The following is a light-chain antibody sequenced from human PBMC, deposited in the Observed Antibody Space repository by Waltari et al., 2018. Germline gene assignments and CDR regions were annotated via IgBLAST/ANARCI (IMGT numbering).Light chain of an antibody. J-gene: IGLJ2*01. CDR1: QIGTQS. Sequence: SYVVTQPPSVSVAPGQTARITCAGDQIGTQSVHWYQQKPGQAPVLVMYDDTDRPSGIPERFSGSSSGNTATLTIRRVEAGDEADYYSQVWDSTSDPLFGVGTKLTVL. CDR2: DDT. V-gene: IGLV3-21*02. CDR3: QVWDSTSDPL.